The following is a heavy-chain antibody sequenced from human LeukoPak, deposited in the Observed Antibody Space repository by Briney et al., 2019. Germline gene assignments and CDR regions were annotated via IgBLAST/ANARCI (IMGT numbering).Heavy chain of an antibody. Sequence: GGSLRLSCAASGFTFDDYAMHWVRQAPGKGLEWVSGISWNSGSIGYADSVKGRFTISRDNAKNSLYLQMNSLRAEDTALYYCAREKPHPDYYYGMDVWGQGTTVTVSS. CDR3: AREKPHPDYYYGMDV. V-gene: IGHV3-9*01. CDR2: ISWNSGSI. CDR1: GFTFDDYA. J-gene: IGHJ6*02.